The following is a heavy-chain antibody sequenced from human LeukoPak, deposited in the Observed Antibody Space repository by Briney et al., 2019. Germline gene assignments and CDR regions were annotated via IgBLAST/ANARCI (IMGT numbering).Heavy chain of an antibody. CDR2: IDASGVNT. D-gene: IGHD6-19*01. Sequence: GGSVTLSCAACRLTFSGYAMFWLRQATGKGLEWVSCIDASGVNTYYADSVKGRFTISRDNSRNTLYLQMNSLRAEDTAVYYCAKGSGSGWYGWFDPWGQGTLVTVSS. V-gene: IGHV3-23*01. CDR1: RLTFSGYA. J-gene: IGHJ5*02. CDR3: AKGSGSGWYGWFDP.